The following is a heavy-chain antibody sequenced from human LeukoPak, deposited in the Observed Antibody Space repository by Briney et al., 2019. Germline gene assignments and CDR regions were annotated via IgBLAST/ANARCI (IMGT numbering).Heavy chain of an antibody. CDR2: IYHSGTT. J-gene: IGHJ4*02. CDR3: ARATARVHLYGYTFDY. CDR1: DYSISSGYY. D-gene: IGHD5-24*01. V-gene: IGHV4-38-2*01. Sequence: PSETLSLPCDVSDYSISSGYYWAWLRQPPGKGLGWIGAIYHSGTTKYTPSLKSRVTISVDTSKNQFSLKLTSVTAADTAVYYCARATARVHLYGYTFDYWGQGTLVAVSS.